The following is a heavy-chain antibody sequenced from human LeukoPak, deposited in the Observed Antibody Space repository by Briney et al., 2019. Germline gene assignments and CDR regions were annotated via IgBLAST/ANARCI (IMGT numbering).Heavy chain of an antibody. V-gene: IGHV4-39*01. CDR2: MYYSGTT. D-gene: IGHD3-16*01. CDR1: GGSISSSSYY. Sequence: SETLSLTCTVSGGSISSSSYYWGWIRQPPGQGLEWIGSMYYSGTTYYNPSLKSRVTISVDTSKNQFSLKLSSVTAADTAVYYCARQYFGVWGSYAPYYFDYWGQGTLVTVSS. J-gene: IGHJ4*02. CDR3: ARQYFGVWGSYAPYYFDY.